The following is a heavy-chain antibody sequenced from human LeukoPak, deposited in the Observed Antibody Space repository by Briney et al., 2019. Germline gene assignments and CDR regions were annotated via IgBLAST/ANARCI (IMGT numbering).Heavy chain of an antibody. D-gene: IGHD2-15*01. CDR3: ARAGCSGGSCYPSSHYYYYGMDV. V-gene: IGHV1-69*04. CDR1: GGTFSSYA. CDR2: IIPILGIA. J-gene: IGHJ6*02. Sequence: SVKVSCKASGGTFSSYAISWVRQAPGQGLEWMGRIIPILGIANYAQKFQGRVTITADKSTSTAYMELSSLRSEDTAVYYCARAGCSGGSCYPSSHYYYYGMDVWGQGTTVTVSS.